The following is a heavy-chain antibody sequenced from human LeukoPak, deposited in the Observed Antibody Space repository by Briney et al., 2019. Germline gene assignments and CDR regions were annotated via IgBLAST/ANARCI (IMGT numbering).Heavy chain of an antibody. CDR3: ARGALGSWDTGPFDY. J-gene: IGHJ4*02. CDR2: IIPIFGTA. V-gene: IGHV1-69*13. CDR1: GGTFSSYA. D-gene: IGHD6-13*01. Sequence: SVKVSCKASGGTFSSYAISWVRQAPGQGLEWMGVIIPIFGTANYAQKFQGRVTITADESTSTAYMELSSLRSEDTAVYYCARGALGSWDTGPFDYWGQGTLVTVSS.